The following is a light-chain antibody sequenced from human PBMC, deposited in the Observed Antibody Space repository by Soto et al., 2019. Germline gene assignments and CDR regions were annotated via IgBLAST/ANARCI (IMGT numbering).Light chain of an antibody. CDR1: HNLDRW. Sequence: QMTQSPSTLSASVGDRVTITCRASHNLDRWLARYQQKPGKAPKVLIYDASNLESGVPSRFSGSGYGTEFTLTISSLHPDDSATYYRQQNNSWQLSFGGGTKVEIK. V-gene: IGKV1-5*01. CDR2: DAS. CDR3: QQNNSWQLS. J-gene: IGKJ4*01.